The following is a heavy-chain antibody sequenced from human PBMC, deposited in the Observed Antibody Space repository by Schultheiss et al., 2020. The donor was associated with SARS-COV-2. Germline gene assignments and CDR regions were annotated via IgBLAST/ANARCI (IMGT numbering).Heavy chain of an antibody. V-gene: IGHV3-21*04. CDR2: ISSSSSYI. J-gene: IGHJ6*02. Sequence: GGSLRLSCAASGFTFSSYGMHWVRQAPGKGLEWVSSISSSSSYIYYADSVKGRFTISRDNSKNTLYLQMNSLRAEDTAVYYCAKGTGRGYGGNYYYGMDVWGQGTTVTVSS. CDR3: AKGTGRGYGGNYYYGMDV. CDR1: GFTFSSYG. D-gene: IGHD4-23*01.